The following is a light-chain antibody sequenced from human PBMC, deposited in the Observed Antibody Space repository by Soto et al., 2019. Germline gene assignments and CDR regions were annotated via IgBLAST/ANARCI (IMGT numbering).Light chain of an antibody. CDR3: SSYTTSSTVV. V-gene: IGLV2-14*03. J-gene: IGLJ1*01. Sequence: QSALTQPASVFGSPGQSITFSCTGTSSDVGGYNFVSWYQQHPGKAHKLMIYEVSSRPSGVSNRFSGSKSGNKASLTISGLQPEDEADYYCSSYTTSSTVVFGTGTQLTVL. CDR2: EVS. CDR1: SSDVGGYNF.